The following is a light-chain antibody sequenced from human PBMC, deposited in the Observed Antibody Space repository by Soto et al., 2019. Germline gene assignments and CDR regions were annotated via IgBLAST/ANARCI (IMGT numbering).Light chain of an antibody. CDR2: ADN. CDR1: SGSIASNY. V-gene: IGLV6-57*02. Sequence: NFMLTQPHSVSESPGKTVTISCAGSSGSIASNYVQWYQQRPGSAPTTVIYADNQRPSGVTDRFSGSIDSSSNSASLTNSGLRTEDEADYYCQSYDRTNVVFGGGTKVTVL. J-gene: IGLJ2*01. CDR3: QSYDRTNVV.